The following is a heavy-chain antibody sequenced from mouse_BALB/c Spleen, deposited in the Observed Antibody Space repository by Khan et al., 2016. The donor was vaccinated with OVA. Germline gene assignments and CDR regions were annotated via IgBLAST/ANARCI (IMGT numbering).Heavy chain of an antibody. CDR2: ISYSGSP. CDR1: GYSITSDYA. V-gene: IGHV3-2*02. CDR3: ARGDYFNY. Sequence: EVQLQESGPGLVKPSQSLSLTCTVTGYSITSDYAWNWIRQFPGNKLEWMGYISYSGSPSYTPSLKSRISITRDTSKNQFFLQLNSVTTEDTATYDCARGDYFNYGGKGTTLTVSS. J-gene: IGHJ2*01.